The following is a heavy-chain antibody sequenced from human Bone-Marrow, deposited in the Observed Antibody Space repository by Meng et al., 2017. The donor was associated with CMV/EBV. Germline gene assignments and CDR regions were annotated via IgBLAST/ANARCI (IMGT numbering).Heavy chain of an antibody. V-gene: IGHV3-48*03. CDR2: ISSSGSTI. J-gene: IGHJ4*02. CDR3: ARGTSDSSSWYSPPGAHDY. CDR1: GFTFSSYE. Sequence: GESLKISCAASGFTFSSYEMNWVRQAPGKGLEWVSYISSSGSTIYYADSVKGRFTISRDNAKNSLYLQMNSLRAEDTAVYYCARGTSDSSSWYSPPGAHDYWGQGTLVPVSS. D-gene: IGHD6-13*01.